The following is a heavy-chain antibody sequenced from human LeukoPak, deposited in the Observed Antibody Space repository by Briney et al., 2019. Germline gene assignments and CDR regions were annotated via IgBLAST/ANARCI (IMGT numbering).Heavy chain of an antibody. CDR2: IFDGGTT. J-gene: IGHJ4*02. V-gene: IGHV3-53*01. CDR3: AGATRWLAFDY. D-gene: IGHD6-19*01. Sequence: GGSLRLSCAASGFTVTSYMSWVRQAPGKGLEWFSVIFDGGTTNYADSVKGRFTISRDTSKNTLFLQMNSLRAEDTAVYYCAGATRWLAFDYWGQGTLVTVSS. CDR1: GFTVTSY.